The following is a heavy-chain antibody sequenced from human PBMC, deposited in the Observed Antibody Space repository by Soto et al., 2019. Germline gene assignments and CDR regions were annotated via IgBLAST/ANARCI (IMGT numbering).Heavy chain of an antibody. CDR2: IKNKADGGTT. CDR1: GFTFSDAW. D-gene: IGHD5-12*01. J-gene: IGHJ4*02. V-gene: IGHV3-15*01. Sequence: GGSLRLSCAPSGFTFSDAWMSWVRQAPGKGLEWVGRIKNKADGGTTDYAAPVKGRFTISRDDSKNTLYLQMNSLTTEDTAVYYCSPGGYSGYDFNYWGQGTLVTVSS. CDR3: SPGGYSGYDFNY.